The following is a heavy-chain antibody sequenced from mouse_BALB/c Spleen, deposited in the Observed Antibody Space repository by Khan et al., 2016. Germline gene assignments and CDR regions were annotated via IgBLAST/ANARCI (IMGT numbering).Heavy chain of an antibody. J-gene: IGHJ2*01. Sequence: QVQLQQSGAELVRPGASVKMSCKASGYTFTIYTMHWVKQRPGQGLEWIGYINPSSGYTNYNQKFKDKATLTADKSSSTAYMQLSSLTSEASAVDYGARSRRMGGYDLFAYWGQGTTLTVSS. CDR1: GYTFTIYT. CDR3: ARSRRMGGYDLFAY. CDR2: INPSSGYT. D-gene: IGHD2-2*01. V-gene: IGHV1-4*01.